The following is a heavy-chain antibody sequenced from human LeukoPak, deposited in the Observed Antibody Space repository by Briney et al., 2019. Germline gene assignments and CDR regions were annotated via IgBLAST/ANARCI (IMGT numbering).Heavy chain of an antibody. CDR2: MNPNSGNT. Sequence: GASVKVSCKASGYTFTSYDINWVRQATGQGLEWMGWMNPNSGNTGYAQKFQGRVTMTRNTSITTAYMELSSLRSEDTAVYYCARGYSSGLYYYYYMDVWGKGTTVTIS. J-gene: IGHJ6*03. V-gene: IGHV1-8*01. CDR1: GYTFTSYD. D-gene: IGHD6-19*01. CDR3: ARGYSSGLYYYYYMDV.